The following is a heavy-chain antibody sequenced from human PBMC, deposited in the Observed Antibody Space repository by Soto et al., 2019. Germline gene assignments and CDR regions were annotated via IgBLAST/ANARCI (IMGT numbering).Heavy chain of an antibody. J-gene: IGHJ6*02. CDR2: IYYSGST. D-gene: IGHD2-8*01. CDR1: GGSISSSSYY. V-gene: IGHV4-39*01. Sequence: PSETLSLTCTVSGGSISSSSYYWGWIRQPPGKGLEWIGSIYYSGSTYYNPSLKSRVTISVDTSKNQFSLKLSSVTAADTAAYYCARLRSGVGDVWGQGTTVTVSS. CDR3: ARLRSGVGDV.